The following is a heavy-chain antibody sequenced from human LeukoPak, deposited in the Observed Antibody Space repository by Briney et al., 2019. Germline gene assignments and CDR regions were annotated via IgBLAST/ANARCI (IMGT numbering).Heavy chain of an antibody. V-gene: IGHV3-21*01. D-gene: IGHD3-10*01. J-gene: IGHJ4*02. CDR1: GFTFSSYS. CDR2: ISSSSSYI. Sequence: AGGSLRLSRAASGFTFSSYSMNWVRQAPGKGLEWVSSISSSSSYIYYADSVKGRFTISRDNAKNSLYLQMNSLRAEDTAVYFCAKDWGSKFASGSSYLDSWGQGTLVTVSS. CDR3: AKDWGSKFASGSSYLDS.